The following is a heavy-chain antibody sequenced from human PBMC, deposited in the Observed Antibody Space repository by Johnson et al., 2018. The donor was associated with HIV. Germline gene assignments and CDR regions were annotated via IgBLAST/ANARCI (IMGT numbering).Heavy chain of an antibody. D-gene: IGHD6-13*01. V-gene: IGHV3-15*01. J-gene: IGHJ3*02. Sequence: MQLVESGGGMVQPGGSLRLSCAASGFIFSNAWMSWVRQAPGKGLEWVGRIKSKTDGGTIDYAAPVKGRFTISRDDSKNTLYRQMNSQKTEDTAVYYCTTGTSWYGAFDIWGQGTMVTVSS. CDR1: GFIFSNAW. CDR3: TTGTSWYGAFDI. CDR2: IKSKTDGGTI.